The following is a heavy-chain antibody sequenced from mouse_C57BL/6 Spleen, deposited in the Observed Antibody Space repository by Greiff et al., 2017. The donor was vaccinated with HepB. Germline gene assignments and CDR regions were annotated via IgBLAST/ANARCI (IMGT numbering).Heavy chain of an antibody. CDR3: ARRDSNSVGFAY. D-gene: IGHD2-5*01. CDR1: GFSLSTSGMG. J-gene: IGHJ3*01. V-gene: IGHV8-12*01. Sequence: QVQLKESGPGILQSSQTLSLTCSFSGFSLSTSGMGVSWIRQPSGKGLEWLAHIYWDDDKRYNPSLKSRLTISKDTSRNQVFLKITSVDTADTATYYCARRDSNSVGFAYWGQGTLVTVSA. CDR2: IYWDDDK.